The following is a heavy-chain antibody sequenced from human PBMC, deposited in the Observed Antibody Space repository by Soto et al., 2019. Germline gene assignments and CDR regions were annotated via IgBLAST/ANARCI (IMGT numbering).Heavy chain of an antibody. D-gene: IGHD3-10*01. Sequence: PSETLSLTCTVSGGSMSSSNWWNMVRQPPGKGLEWIGYIYYSGNTNYNPSLKSRVTISVDTSKKQFFLKLNSVTPADTAVYYCAGGPYYFGLDVWGQGTTVTVSS. CDR2: IYYSGNT. CDR1: GGSMSSSNW. V-gene: IGHV4-4*02. CDR3: AGGPYYFGLDV. J-gene: IGHJ6*02.